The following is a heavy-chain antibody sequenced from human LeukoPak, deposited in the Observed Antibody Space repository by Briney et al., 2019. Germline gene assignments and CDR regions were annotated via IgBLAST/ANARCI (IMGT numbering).Heavy chain of an antibody. Sequence: GGSLRLSCAASGFTFSSYAMSWVRQAPGKGLEWVSVISGSGGNTHYTDPVKGRFTISRDNSKNTLYLQMNSLRAEDTAVYYCARGLAVAGEIDYWGQGTLVTVSS. CDR3: ARGLAVAGEIDY. CDR1: GFTFSSYA. J-gene: IGHJ4*02. CDR2: ISGSGGNT. V-gene: IGHV3-23*01. D-gene: IGHD6-19*01.